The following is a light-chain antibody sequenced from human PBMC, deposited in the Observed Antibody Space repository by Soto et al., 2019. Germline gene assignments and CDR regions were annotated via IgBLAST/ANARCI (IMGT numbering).Light chain of an antibody. CDR3: SSYRRNRDVV. Sequence: QSALTQPASVSGSPGQSITISCTGTSSDVGAYNYVSWYQHHPVKAPKLMIYEVSNRPSGVSDRFSGSKSGNTASLTISGLQAEDEGDYYCSSYRRNRDVVFGGGTKLTVL. V-gene: IGLV2-14*01. J-gene: IGLJ3*02. CDR2: EVS. CDR1: SSDVGAYNY.